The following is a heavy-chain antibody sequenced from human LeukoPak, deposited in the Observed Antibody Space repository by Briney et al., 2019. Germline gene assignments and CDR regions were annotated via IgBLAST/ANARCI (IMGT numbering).Heavy chain of an antibody. CDR2: IYYSGST. V-gene: IGHV4-30-4*08. J-gene: IGHJ4*02. D-gene: IGHD5-18*01. Sequence: LRLSCAASGFTFSSYAMSWIRQPPGKGLEWIGYIYYSGSTYYNPSLKSRVTISVDTSKNQFSLKLSSVTAADTAVYYCARALPRYSYGFFDYWGQGTLVTVSS. CDR3: ARALPRYSYGFFDY. CDR1: GFTFSSYA.